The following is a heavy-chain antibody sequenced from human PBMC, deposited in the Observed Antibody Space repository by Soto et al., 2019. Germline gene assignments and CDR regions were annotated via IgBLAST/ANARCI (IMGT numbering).Heavy chain of an antibody. CDR2: IDPSDSYT. CDR1: GYSFTSYW. D-gene: IGHD1-7*01. V-gene: IGHV5-10-1*01. CDR3: ARTHITGTGCYYGLHX. Sequence: GEALNISCKGSGYSFTSYWISWVRQMPGKGLEWMGRIDPSDSYTNYSPSFQGHVTISADKSINTAYLQWSSLKASDTAMYYCARTHITGTGCYYGLHXWGQVTPLPVS. J-gene: IGHJ6*02.